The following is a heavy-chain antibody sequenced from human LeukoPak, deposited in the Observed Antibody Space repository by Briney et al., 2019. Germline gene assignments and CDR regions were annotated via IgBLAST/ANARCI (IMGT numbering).Heavy chain of an antibody. D-gene: IGHD3-22*01. Sequence: PGRSLRLSCAASGFTFSTFNMHWVRQAPGKGLEWVAVISYDGSNKYYADSVKGRFTISRDNSKNTLYLQMNSLRAEDTAVYYCAKPSYYDSSGITDYYYGMDVWGQGTTVTVSS. J-gene: IGHJ6*02. CDR1: GFTFSTFN. CDR2: ISYDGSNK. CDR3: AKPSYYDSSGITDYYYGMDV. V-gene: IGHV3-30*18.